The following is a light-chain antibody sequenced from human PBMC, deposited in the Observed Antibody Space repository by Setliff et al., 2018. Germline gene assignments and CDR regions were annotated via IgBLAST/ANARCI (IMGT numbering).Light chain of an antibody. V-gene: IGLV1-40*01. Sequence: QSVLTQPPSVSGAPGQRVTISCTGSSSDIGAGFGVHWYQQLPGTAPKLLIHGNNNRPSGVPDRFSGSKSGTSASLAISGLQADDEADYYCQSYDSSLSGYVFGTGTKV. CDR1: SSDIGAGFG. CDR3: QSYDSSLSGYV. J-gene: IGLJ1*01. CDR2: GNN.